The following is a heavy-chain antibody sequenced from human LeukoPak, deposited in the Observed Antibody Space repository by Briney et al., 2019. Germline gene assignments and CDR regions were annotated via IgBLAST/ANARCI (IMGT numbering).Heavy chain of an antibody. CDR1: GGSFSGYY. CDR2: VYYSGTT. CDR3: ARGPWSAVAVPAITGYFDL. Sequence: PSETLSLTCAVYGGSFSGYYWGWIRQPPGKALEWIGSVYYSGTTSYNPSLKSRVTISVDMSKNHFSLRLSSVTAADTAVYYCARGPWSAVAVPAITGYFDLWGRGTLVTVSS. J-gene: IGHJ2*01. V-gene: IGHV4-34*01. D-gene: IGHD6-19*01.